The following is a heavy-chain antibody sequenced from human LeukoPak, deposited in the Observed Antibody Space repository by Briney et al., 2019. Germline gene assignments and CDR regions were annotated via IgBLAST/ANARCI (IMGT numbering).Heavy chain of an antibody. CDR1: GFRFSSYT. Sequence: GGSLRLSCAASGFRFSSYTINWVRQSPGKGLEWVSSISSSSSYIYYTDSVKGRFTISRDNAKNSLYLQMNSLRAEDTAVYYCAGTLYSGYGLGSLGAFDIWGQGTMVTVSS. D-gene: IGHD5-12*01. J-gene: IGHJ3*02. V-gene: IGHV3-21*04. CDR2: ISSSSSYI. CDR3: AGTLYSGYGLGSLGAFDI.